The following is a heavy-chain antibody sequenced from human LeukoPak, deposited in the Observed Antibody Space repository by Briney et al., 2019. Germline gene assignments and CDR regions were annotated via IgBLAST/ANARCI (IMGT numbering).Heavy chain of an antibody. CDR1: GSTFSSYG. Sequence: LPGGSLRLSCAASGSTFSSYGMHWVRQAPGKGLEWVAVISYDGSNKYYADSVKGRFTISRDNSKNTLYLQMNSLRAEDTAVHYCAKGTPDMVRGVIITYWGQGTLVTVSS. CDR2: ISYDGSNK. CDR3: AKGTPDMVRGVIITY. J-gene: IGHJ4*02. D-gene: IGHD3-10*01. V-gene: IGHV3-30*18.